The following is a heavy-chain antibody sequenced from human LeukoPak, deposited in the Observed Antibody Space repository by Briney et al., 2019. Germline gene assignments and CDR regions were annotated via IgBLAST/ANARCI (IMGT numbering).Heavy chain of an antibody. D-gene: IGHD6-19*01. V-gene: IGHV3-23*01. CDR2: ISGSGGST. Sequence: GGSLRLSCVASGFTFSSYRMSWVRQPSGKGLEWVSDISGSGGSTYYADSVKGRFTISRDKSKNTLYLQMNSLRVDDTAVYYCAKVIGEQWLASLDYWGQGTLVTVSS. CDR1: GFTFSSYR. J-gene: IGHJ4*02. CDR3: AKVIGEQWLASLDY.